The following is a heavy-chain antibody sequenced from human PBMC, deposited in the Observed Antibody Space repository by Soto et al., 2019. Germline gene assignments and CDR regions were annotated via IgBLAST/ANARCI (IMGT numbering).Heavy chain of an antibody. V-gene: IGHV5-51*01. CDR2: IYPGDSDT. J-gene: IGHJ3*01. D-gene: IGHD2-21*02. Sequence: GESLKISCKGSGYSFTSYWIGWVRQMPGKGLEWMGIIYPGDSDTRYSPSFQGQVTISADKSISTAYLQWSSLKASDTAMYYCAIYPHCGGDCYAFVFWGQGIMVTVSS. CDR1: GYSFTSYW. CDR3: AIYPHCGGDCYAFVF.